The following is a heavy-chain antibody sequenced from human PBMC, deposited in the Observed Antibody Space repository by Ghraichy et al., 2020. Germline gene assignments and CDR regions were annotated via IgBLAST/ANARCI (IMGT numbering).Heavy chain of an antibody. J-gene: IGHJ4*02. CDR2: IYYSGST. D-gene: IGHD3-9*01. Sequence: SETLSLTCTVSGGSISSGGYYWSWIRQHPGKGLEWIGYIYYSGSTYYNPSLKSRVTISVDTSKNQFSLKLSSVTAADTAVYYCALGADILTGYYTPPYFDYWGQGTLVTVSS. CDR3: ALGADILTGYYTPPYFDY. V-gene: IGHV4-31*03. CDR1: GGSISSGGYY.